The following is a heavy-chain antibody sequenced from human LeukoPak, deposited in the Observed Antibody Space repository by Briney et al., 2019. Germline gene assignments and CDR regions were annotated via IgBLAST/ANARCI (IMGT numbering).Heavy chain of an antibody. J-gene: IGHJ5*02. CDR1: GFTFSGHW. CDR2: SKSDGSST. Sequence: PGGSLRPSCAASGFTFSGHWMHWVRQVPGKGLVWVSRSKSDGSSTSYADSVKGRFTISRDNAKNTLYLQMNSLRVEDTAVYYCARSDWFDPWGQGTLVIVSS. V-gene: IGHV3-74*01. CDR3: ARSDWFDP.